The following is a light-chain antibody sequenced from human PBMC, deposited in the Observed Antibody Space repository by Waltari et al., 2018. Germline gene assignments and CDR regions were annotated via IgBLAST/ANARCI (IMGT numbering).Light chain of an antibody. CDR2: GAS. J-gene: IGKJ1*01. CDR3: QQSKIWPA. CDR1: QGISSD. V-gene: IGKV3-15*01. Sequence: DIVMPQSPATLSASTGERATLSCRASQGISSDLAWYQQKPGQAPRLLIFGASTRATGVPARFSGSGSGTEFTLTISSLQSEDFGVYYCQQSKIWPAFGQGTKVEIK.